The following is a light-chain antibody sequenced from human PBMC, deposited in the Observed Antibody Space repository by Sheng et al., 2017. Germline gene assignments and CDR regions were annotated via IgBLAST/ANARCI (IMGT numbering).Light chain of an antibody. CDR1: QSISTW. V-gene: IGKV1-5*03. CDR2: KAS. J-gene: IGKJ1*01. CDR3: QQYSGYWT. Sequence: DIQMTQSPSTLSASVGDRVTITCRASQSISTWLAWYQQKPGKAPEILIYKASSLESGVPSRFSGSGSGTEFTLTISSLQPEDSATYYCQQYSGYWTFGQGPRWKSN.